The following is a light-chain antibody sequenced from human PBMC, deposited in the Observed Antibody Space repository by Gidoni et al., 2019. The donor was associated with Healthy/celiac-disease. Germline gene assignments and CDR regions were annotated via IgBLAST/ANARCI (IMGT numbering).Light chain of an antibody. J-gene: IGKJ2*01. V-gene: IGKV1-39*01. Sequence: DIQMTQSPSSLSASVGDRVTITCRSSQSIISYLNWYQQKPGKAPKLLIYAASSLQSGVPSRSIGSGAGTDFTLTISSLQPEEVATYYCQQSYSTPQNTFGQGTKLEIK. CDR2: AAS. CDR1: QSIISY. CDR3: QQSYSTPQNT.